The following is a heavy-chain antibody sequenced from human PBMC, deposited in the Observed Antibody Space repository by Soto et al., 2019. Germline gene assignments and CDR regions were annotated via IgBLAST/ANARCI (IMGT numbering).Heavy chain of an antibody. CDR3: AKRQTIFGVVLIHDAFDI. CDR2: ISGSGGST. Sequence: EVQLLESGGGLVQPGGSLRLSCAASGFTFSSYAMSWVRQAPGKGLEWVSAISGSGGSTYYADSVKGRFTISRDNSKNTLYLQMNSLRAEDTAVYYCAKRQTIFGVVLIHDAFDIWGQGTMVTVSS. D-gene: IGHD3-3*01. J-gene: IGHJ3*02. CDR1: GFTFSSYA. V-gene: IGHV3-23*01.